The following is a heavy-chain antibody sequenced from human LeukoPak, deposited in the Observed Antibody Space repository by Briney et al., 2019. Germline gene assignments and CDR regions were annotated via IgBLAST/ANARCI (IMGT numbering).Heavy chain of an antibody. CDR3: TREGPTAHNWFDP. J-gene: IGHJ5*02. CDR1: GFTFSSYW. D-gene: IGHD2-2*01. CDR2: IKQDGSEK. V-gene: IGHV3-7*01. Sequence: GGSLRLSCAASGFTFSSYWMSWVRQAPGKGLEWVANIKQDGSEKYYVDSVKGRFTISRDNAKNSLYLQMKSVRVEDTAVYYCTREGPTAHNWFDPWGQGTLVTVSS.